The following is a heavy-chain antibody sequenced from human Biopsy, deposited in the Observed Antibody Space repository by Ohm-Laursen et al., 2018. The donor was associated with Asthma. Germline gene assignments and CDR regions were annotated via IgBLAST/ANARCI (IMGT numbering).Heavy chain of an antibody. CDR3: ARDRNYCSDGTCVHYYGVDV. Sequence: PSDTLSLTCRASGFSLSSGGYYWSWIRHHPGKGLEWIGNIYYSGGTYYNPSLQSRATISIDTSMSQFSLKLKSVTAADTAVYYCARDRNYCSDGTCVHYYGVDVWGPGTTVTVSS. J-gene: IGHJ6*02. D-gene: IGHD2-15*01. V-gene: IGHV4-31*03. CDR1: GFSLSSGGYY. CDR2: IYYSGGT.